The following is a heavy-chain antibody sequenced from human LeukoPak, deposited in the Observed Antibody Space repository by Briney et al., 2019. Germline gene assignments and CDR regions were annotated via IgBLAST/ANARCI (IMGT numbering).Heavy chain of an antibody. CDR1: GGSFSGYY. D-gene: IGHD3-22*01. V-gene: IGHV4-34*01. J-gene: IGHJ4*02. CDR2: INHSGST. Sequence: PSETLSLTCAVYGGSFSGYYWSWIRQPPGKGLEWIGEINHSGSTNYNPSLKSRVTISVDTSKNQLSLKLSSVTAADTAVYYCARDLGTRYDSSGYYDYWGQGTLVTVSS. CDR3: ARDLGTRYDSSGYYDY.